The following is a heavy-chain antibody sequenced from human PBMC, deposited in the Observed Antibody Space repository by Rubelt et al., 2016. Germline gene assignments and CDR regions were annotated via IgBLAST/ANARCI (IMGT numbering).Heavy chain of an antibody. CDR1: GGSFSGYY. CDR2: INHSGRT. V-gene: IGHV4-34*01. CDR3: ARGRVGNYYMDG. J-gene: IGHJ6*03. D-gene: IGHD5-24*01. Sequence: QVQLQQWGAGLLKPSETLSLTCAVYGGSFSGYYWSWIRQPPGKGLEWIGEINHSGRTNYNPSLKSRVTISVETSRNQVSLRLSSVSAADTAVYSCARGRVGNYYMDGWGKGATVTVSS.